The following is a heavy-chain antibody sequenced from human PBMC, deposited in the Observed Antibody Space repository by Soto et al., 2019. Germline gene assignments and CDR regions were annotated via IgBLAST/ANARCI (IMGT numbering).Heavy chain of an antibody. V-gene: IGHV3-33*01. CDR3: ARDLKFPANYFDY. Sequence: GGSLRLSCAASGFTFSSYGMHWVRQAPGKGLEWVAVIWYDGSNKYYADSVKGRFTISRDNSKNTLYLQMNSLRAEDTAVYYCARDLKFPANYFDYWGQGTLVTVSS. J-gene: IGHJ4*02. D-gene: IGHD2-21*01. CDR1: GFTFSSYG. CDR2: IWYDGSNK.